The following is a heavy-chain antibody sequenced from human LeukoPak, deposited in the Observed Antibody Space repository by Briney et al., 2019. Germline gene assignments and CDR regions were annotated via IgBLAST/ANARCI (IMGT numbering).Heavy chain of an antibody. Sequence: PSETLSLTCTVSGGSISSSSYYWGWIRQPPGKGLEWIGSIYYSGSTYYNPSLKSRVTISVDTSKNQFSLKLSSVTAADTAVYYCARAYIVATIQYFDYWGQGTLVTVSS. V-gene: IGHV4-39*01. CDR1: GGSISSSSYY. D-gene: IGHD5-12*01. J-gene: IGHJ4*02. CDR2: IYYSGST. CDR3: ARAYIVATIQYFDY.